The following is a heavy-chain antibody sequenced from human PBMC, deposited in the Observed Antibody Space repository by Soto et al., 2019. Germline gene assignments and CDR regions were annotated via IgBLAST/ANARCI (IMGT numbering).Heavy chain of an antibody. CDR3: ARDIDSRQDC. V-gene: IGHV3-30-3*01. CDR2: ISHDGNNT. Sequence: QVHLVESGGGMVQSGRTLRLSCAASGFTFSSYAMHWVRQAPGKGLEWVAVISHDGNNTYYADSVKGRFTISRDNSKNTLNMQMNSLSPEDTAVYHCARDIDSRQDCWGQGTLVTVSS. J-gene: IGHJ4*02. CDR1: GFTFSSYA. D-gene: IGHD6-25*01.